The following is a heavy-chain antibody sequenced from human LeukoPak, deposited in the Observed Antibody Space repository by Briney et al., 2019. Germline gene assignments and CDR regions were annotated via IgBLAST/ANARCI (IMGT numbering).Heavy chain of an antibody. J-gene: IGHJ4*02. V-gene: IGHV4-38-2*01. Sequence: SETLSLTCAVSGYSISSGYYWGWIRQPPGKGLEWIGSIYHSGSTYYNPSLKSRVTISVDTSKNQFSLKLSSVTAADTAVYYCARLERVGVAAAGNNYWGQGTLVTVSS. CDR1: GYSISSGYY. CDR3: ARLERVGVAAAGNNY. CDR2: IYHSGST. D-gene: IGHD6-13*01.